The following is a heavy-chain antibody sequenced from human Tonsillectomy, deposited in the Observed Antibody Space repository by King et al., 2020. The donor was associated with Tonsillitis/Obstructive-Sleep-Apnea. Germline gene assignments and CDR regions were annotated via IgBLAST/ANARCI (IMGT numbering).Heavy chain of an antibody. V-gene: IGHV5-51*06. CDR1: GYSFTTYW. Sequence: QLVQSGGEVKKPGESLKISCKGSGYSFTTYWIGWVRQMPGKGLEWMGIIFPGDSDTRYSPSFQGQVTISADKSINTAYLQWSRLKASDTAMYYSARQGXXDGGXXDYVPDYWXXGTLVTVXS. J-gene: IGHJ4*02. CDR3: ARQGXXDGGXXDYVPDY. D-gene: IGHD3-16*01. CDR2: IFPGDSDT.